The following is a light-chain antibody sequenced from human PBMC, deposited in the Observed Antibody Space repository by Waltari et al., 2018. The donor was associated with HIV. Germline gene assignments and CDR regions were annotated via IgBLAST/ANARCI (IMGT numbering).Light chain of an antibody. Sequence: QSALTQPASVSGSPGQSITISCTGTSSDVGSYNVVSWYQQHPGKAPKLMIYEVSKRRSGVSNRFSGSKSGNTASLTISGLQAEDEADYHCCSYAGSSTYVVFGGGTKLTVL. J-gene: IGLJ2*01. CDR1: SSDVGSYNV. V-gene: IGLV2-23*02. CDR3: CSYAGSSTYVV. CDR2: EVS.